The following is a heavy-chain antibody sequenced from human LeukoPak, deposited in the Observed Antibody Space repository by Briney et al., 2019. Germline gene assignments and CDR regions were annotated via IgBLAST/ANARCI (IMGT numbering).Heavy chain of an antibody. CDR3: ARESDVDTAIRYY. CDR2: INHSGST. D-gene: IGHD5-18*01. V-gene: IGHV4-39*07. Sequence: SETLSLTRTVSVGSISSSSYYWGWIRQPPGKGLEWIGEINHSGSTNYNPSLKSRVTMSVDTSKNQFSLKLNSVTAADTAVYYWARESDVDTAIRYYWGQGTRVTVSS. CDR1: VGSISSSSYY. J-gene: IGHJ4*02.